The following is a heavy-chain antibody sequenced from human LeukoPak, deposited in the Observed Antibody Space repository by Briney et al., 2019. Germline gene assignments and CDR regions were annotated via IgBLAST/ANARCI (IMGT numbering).Heavy chain of an antibody. D-gene: IGHD3-22*01. Sequence: SETLSLTCTVSGGSISSYYWSWIRQPAGKGLEWIGRIYISGSTNYNPSLKSRVTMSVDTSKNQFSLKLSSVTAADTAVYYCARDYYDSSGYLLISWGQGTLVTVSS. CDR2: IYISGST. CDR3: ARDYYDSSGYLLIS. V-gene: IGHV4-4*07. CDR1: GGSISSYY. J-gene: IGHJ4*02.